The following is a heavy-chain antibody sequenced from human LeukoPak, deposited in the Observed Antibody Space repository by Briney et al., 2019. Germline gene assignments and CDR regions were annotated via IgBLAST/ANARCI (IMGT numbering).Heavy chain of an antibody. CDR1: GYTFTDYY. CDR3: ARDPEKYYYGSGSSNN. V-gene: IGHV1-2*02. J-gene: IGHJ4*02. D-gene: IGHD3-10*01. Sequence: GASVKVSCKTSGYTFTDYYMHWVRQAPGQGLEWMGWINPNSGGTNYAQKFQGRVTMTRDTSISTAYMELSRLRSDDTAVYYCARDPEKYYYGSGSSNNWGQGTLVTVSS. CDR2: INPNSGGT.